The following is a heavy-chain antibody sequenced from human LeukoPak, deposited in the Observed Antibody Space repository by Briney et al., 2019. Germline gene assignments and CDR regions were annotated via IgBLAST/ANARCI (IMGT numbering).Heavy chain of an antibody. J-gene: IGHJ5*02. V-gene: IGHV3-23*01. CDR3: AKDPTSSRTPRGWFDP. D-gene: IGHD2-2*01. CDR2: ISGSGGST. Sequence: GGSLRLSCAASGFTFSSYAMSWVRQAPGKGLEWVSAISGSGGSTYYADSVKGRFTISRDNSKNTLYLQMNSLRAEDTAVYYCAKDPTSSRTPRGWFDPWGQGTLVTVSS. CDR1: GFTFSSYA.